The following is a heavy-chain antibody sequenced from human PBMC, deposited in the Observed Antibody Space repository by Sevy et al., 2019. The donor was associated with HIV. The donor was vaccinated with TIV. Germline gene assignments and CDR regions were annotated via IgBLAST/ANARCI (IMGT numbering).Heavy chain of an antibody. J-gene: IGHJ4*02. D-gene: IGHD6-19*01. CDR1: GGTFISYS. Sequence: ASVKVSCKASGGTFISYSISWVRQAPGQGLEWMGGIIPILGTVNYAQKFQGRVTITADESTKTAYMGLSSLRSEDTAVYYCARGGGNGWYYFDYWGQETLVTVSS. CDR3: ARGGGNGWYYFDY. CDR2: IIPILGTV. V-gene: IGHV1-69*13.